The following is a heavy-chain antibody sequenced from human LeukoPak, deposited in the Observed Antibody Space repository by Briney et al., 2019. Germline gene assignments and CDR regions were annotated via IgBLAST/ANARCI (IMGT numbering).Heavy chain of an antibody. CDR3: TTRSITMVRGVPYYFDY. J-gene: IGHJ4*02. V-gene: IGHV3-74*01. D-gene: IGHD3-10*01. CDR1: GFTFSSYW. CDR2: INSDGSST. Sequence: GGSLRLSCAASGFTFSSYWMHWVRQAPGKGLVWVSRINSDGSSTSYADSVKGRLTISRDNAKNTLYLQMNSLRAEDTAVYYCTTRSITMVRGVPYYFDYWGQGTLVTVSS.